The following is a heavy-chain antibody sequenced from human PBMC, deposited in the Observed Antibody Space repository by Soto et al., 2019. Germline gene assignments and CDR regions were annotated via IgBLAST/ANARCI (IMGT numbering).Heavy chain of an antibody. D-gene: IGHD6-19*01. CDR3: ARDSLLISNSRGWY. V-gene: IGHV1-46*01. Sequence: GASVKVSCKTSGYTFTSYYMHWVRQAPGQGLEWMGMINPSGGSTSYAQKFHGRVTMTRDTSTRTAYMELSSLTSEDTAVYYCARDSLLISNSRGWYWGQGTLVTVSS. CDR1: GYTFTSYY. CDR2: INPSGGST. J-gene: IGHJ4*02.